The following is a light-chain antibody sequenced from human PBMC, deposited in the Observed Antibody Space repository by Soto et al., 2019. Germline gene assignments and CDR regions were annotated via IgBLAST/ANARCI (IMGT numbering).Light chain of an antibody. V-gene: IGLV2-14*01. CDR3: SSYTSRSTLV. CDR1: SSDVGGYTY. Sequence: QSALTQPGSVSGSPGQSTTISCTGTSSDVGGYTYVSWYQQHPGRAPKLMIYDVSNRPSGVSNRFTASKSGNTASLTISGLQAEDEADYYCSSYTSRSTLVFGGGTKLTVL. J-gene: IGLJ2*01. CDR2: DVS.